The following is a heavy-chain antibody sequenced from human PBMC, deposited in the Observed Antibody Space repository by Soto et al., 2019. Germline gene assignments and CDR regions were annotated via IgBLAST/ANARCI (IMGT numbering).Heavy chain of an antibody. CDR1: GFTFSSYA. V-gene: IGHV3-23*01. D-gene: IGHD2-2*01. J-gene: IGHJ4*02. Sequence: GGSLRLSCAASGFTFSSYAMSWVRQAPGKGLEWVSAISGSGGSTYYADSVKGRFTISRDNSKNTLYLQMNSLRAEDTAVYYCAKDRIVVVPAAPYYFDYWGQGTLVTVSS. CDR2: ISGSGGST. CDR3: AKDRIVVVPAAPYYFDY.